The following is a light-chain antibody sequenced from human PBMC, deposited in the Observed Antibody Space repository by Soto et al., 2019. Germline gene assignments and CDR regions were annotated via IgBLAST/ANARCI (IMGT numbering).Light chain of an antibody. CDR3: QQYESSRT. V-gene: IGKV3-20*01. CDR2: GAS. J-gene: IGKJ1*01. Sequence: EIVLTQSPGTLSLSPGDRATLSCRASQSVSSTFLAWYQQKPGQAPRVVIYGASTRATGIPDRFSGSGSGTDFTLTISRLEPEDFAVYSCQQYESSRTFGQGTKVEMK. CDR1: QSVSSTF.